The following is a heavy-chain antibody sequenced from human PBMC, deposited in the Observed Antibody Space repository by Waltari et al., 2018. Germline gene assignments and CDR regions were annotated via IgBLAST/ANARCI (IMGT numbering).Heavy chain of an antibody. J-gene: IGHJ5*02. CDR3: ATQGLRGYNWFDP. Sequence: QVQLQESGPGLVKPSEALSLTCAVSGYSISSGYYWGWIRQPPGKGLEWIGSIYHSGSTYYNPSLKSRVTISVDTSKNQFSLKLSSVTAADTAVYYCATQGLRGYNWFDPWGQGTLVTVSS. V-gene: IGHV4-38-2*01. D-gene: IGHD4-17*01. CDR2: IYHSGST. CDR1: GYSISSGYY.